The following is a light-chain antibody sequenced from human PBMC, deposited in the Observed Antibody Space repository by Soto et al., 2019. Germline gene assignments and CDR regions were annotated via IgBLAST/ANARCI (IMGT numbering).Light chain of an antibody. V-gene: IGLV1-40*01. CDR3: QSYDSSLNGVI. Sequence: QSVLTQPPSVSGAPGQRVTISCTGSSSNIGAGYDVHWYQQLPGTAPKLLIYGNGNRPSGVPDRFSGSKSGTSASLAITGLQAEDEADYYCQSYDSSLNGVIFGGGTQLTVL. CDR2: GNG. J-gene: IGLJ2*01. CDR1: SSNIGAGYD.